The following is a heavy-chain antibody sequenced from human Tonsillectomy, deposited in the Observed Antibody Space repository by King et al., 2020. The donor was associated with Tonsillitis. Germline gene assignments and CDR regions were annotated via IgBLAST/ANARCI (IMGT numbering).Heavy chain of an antibody. J-gene: IGHJ6*02. CDR1: GYTFTMYY. Sequence: QLVQSGAEVKKPGASVNVSCKASGYTFTMYYMHWVRQAPGQGLEWMGIINPSGGSTSYAQKFQGRVTMTRDTSTSTVYMELTSLRSEVTALYYCARDHIVPTTGAYYYYGMDVWGQGTTVTVSS. CDR2: INPSGGST. D-gene: IGHD5-12*01. CDR3: ARDHIVPTTGAYYYYGMDV. V-gene: IGHV1-46*01.